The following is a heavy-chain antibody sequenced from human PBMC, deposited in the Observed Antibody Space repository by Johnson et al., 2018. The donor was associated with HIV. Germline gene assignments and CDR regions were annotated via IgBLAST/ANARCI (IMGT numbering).Heavy chain of an antibody. V-gene: IGHV3-53*01. CDR3: VKEHGWGSFDI. CDR1: ALSVSTNY. J-gene: IGHJ3*02. CDR2: IYIGGNT. D-gene: IGHD3-16*01. Sequence: VQLVESGGGLMQPGGSLRLSCAASALSVSTNYISWVRQAPGKGLEWISVIYIGGNTYYADSVRGRFTISRDSSKNTVYLQMNSLRAEDTATYYCVKEHGWGSFDIWGQGTMVTVSS.